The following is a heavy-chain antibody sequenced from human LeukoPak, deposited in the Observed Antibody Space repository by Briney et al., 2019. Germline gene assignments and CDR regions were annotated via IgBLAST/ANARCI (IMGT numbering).Heavy chain of an antibody. V-gene: IGHV3-74*01. D-gene: IGHD5-18*01. Sequence: GGSLRLSCAASQFTFSSYWMHWVRHVPGKGLVWVSRINSDGSSTTYADSVKGRFTISRDNARNTLYLQIHSLGAEDTAVYYCARVRGYSYGYFDYWGQGTLVTVSS. J-gene: IGHJ4*02. CDR3: ARVRGYSYGYFDY. CDR2: INSDGSST. CDR1: QFTFSSYW.